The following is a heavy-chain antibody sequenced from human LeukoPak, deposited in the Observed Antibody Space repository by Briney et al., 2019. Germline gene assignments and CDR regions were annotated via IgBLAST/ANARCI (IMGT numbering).Heavy chain of an antibody. J-gene: IGHJ6*04. CDR2: INPNSGGT. Sequence: ASVKVSCEASGYTFTGYYMHWVRQAPGQGLEWMRRINPNSGGTNYAQKFQGRVTMTRDTSISTAYMELSRLRSDDTAVYYCARVVLDSSGYRGVDVWGKGTTVTDSS. V-gene: IGHV1-2*06. CDR1: GYTFTGYY. CDR3: ARVVLDSSGYRGVDV. D-gene: IGHD3-22*01.